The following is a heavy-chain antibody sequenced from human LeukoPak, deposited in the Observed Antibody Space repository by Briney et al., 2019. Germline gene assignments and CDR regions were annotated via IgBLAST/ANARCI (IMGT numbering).Heavy chain of an antibody. CDR3: ARDWGFWSGRGTRYYYYMDV. J-gene: IGHJ6*03. CDR2: IIPIFGTA. Sequence: SVKASCKASGGTFSSYAISWVRQAPGQGLEWMGGIIPIFGTANYAQKLQGRVTITTDESTSTAYMELSSLRSEDTAVYYCARDWGFWSGRGTRYYYYMDVWGKGTTVTVSS. CDR1: GGTFSSYA. V-gene: IGHV1-69*05. D-gene: IGHD3-3*01.